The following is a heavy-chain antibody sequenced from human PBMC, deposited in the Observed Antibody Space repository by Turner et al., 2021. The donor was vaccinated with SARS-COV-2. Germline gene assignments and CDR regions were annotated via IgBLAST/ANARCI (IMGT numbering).Heavy chain of an antibody. D-gene: IGHD5-18*01. CDR1: GFIFSKFA. V-gene: IGHV3-30-3*02. CDR2: MSFPGSNK. Sequence: QVQLVESGGDVVQPGRSLRLSCASSGFIFSKFAMHWVRQAPGKGLEGVAVMSFPGSNKYYADSVKGRFTISRDNSKNTLYLQMNSLRPEDTAVYYCVKDISEYGYGFDGLAVWGQGTTVTVSS. J-gene: IGHJ6*02. CDR3: VKDISEYGYGFDGLAV.